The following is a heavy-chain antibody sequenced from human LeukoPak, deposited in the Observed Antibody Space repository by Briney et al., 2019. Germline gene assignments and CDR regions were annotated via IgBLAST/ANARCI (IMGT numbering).Heavy chain of an antibody. CDR2: FDPEDGET. V-gene: IGHV1-24*01. CDR1: GYTLTELS. D-gene: IGHD3-22*01. CDR3: ATTGYSSGYSLDY. Sequence: ASVKVSCKVSGYTLTELSMHLMRQSPGKGLEWMGGFDPEDGETIYAQKFQGRVTMTEDTSTDTAYMELSSLRSEDTAVYYCATTGYSSGYSLDYWGQGTLVTVSS. J-gene: IGHJ4*02.